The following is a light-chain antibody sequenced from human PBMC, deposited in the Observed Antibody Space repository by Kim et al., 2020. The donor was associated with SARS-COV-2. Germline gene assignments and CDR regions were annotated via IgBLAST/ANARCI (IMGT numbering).Light chain of an antibody. CDR3: QQYGSSPGT. CDR2: GAS. Sequence: SPGERAPPSCRASQSVCSRCLAWYQQKPGQAPRLLIYGASSRATGIPDRFSGSGSGTDFTLTISRLEPEDFAVYYCQQYGSSPGTFGQGTKVDIK. J-gene: IGKJ1*01. CDR1: QSVCSRC. V-gene: IGKV3-20*01.